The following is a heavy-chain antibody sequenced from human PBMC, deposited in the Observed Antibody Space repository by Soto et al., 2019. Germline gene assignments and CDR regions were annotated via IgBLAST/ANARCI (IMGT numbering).Heavy chain of an antibody. J-gene: IGHJ4*02. V-gene: IGHV4-4*02. D-gene: IGHD6-13*01. CDR1: DGSISGSNG. CDR2: IYHSGTT. CDR3: VFPATADFDY. Sequence: SETQCLTCGVSDGSISGSNGWSLVRQPPGKGLEWIGEIYHSGTTNYSPSLKSRVIISADMSKNHFSLTLTSVTAADTAVYYCVFPATADFDYWGQGTPVTVSS.